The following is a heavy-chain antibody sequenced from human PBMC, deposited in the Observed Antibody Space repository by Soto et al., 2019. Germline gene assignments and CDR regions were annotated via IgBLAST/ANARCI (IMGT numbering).Heavy chain of an antibody. CDR2: IYYSGST. J-gene: IGHJ5*02. CDR1: GDSISSYY. Sequence: SETLSLTCTVSGDSISSYYWTWIRQPPGKGLEWIGYIYYSGSTSYNPSLKSRVTISVDTSKNQFSLKLTSATAADTAVYYCARGVATIGPWGQGTLVTVS. V-gene: IGHV4-59*01. CDR3: ARGVATIGP. D-gene: IGHD5-12*01.